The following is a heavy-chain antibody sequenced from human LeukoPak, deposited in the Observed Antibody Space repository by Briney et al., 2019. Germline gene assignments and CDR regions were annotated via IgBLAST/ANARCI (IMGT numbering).Heavy chain of an antibody. Sequence: SETLSLTCAVYGTSFSAHYWNWIRQSPEKGLEWIGEISHSGSTDYNPSLKSRVTMSADKSKNQFSLKVNSATAADTAVYYCARLGTLDYWGQGTLVTVSS. CDR1: GTSFSAHY. D-gene: IGHD1-1*01. V-gene: IGHV4-34*01. CDR2: ISHSGST. J-gene: IGHJ4*02. CDR3: ARLGTLDY.